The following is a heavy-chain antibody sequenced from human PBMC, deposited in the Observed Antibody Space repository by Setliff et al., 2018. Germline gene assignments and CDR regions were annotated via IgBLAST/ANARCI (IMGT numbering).Heavy chain of an antibody. CDR1: GVSINSTTYY. Sequence: PSETLSLTCNVSGVSINSTTYYWGWIRQPPGKGLEWIGRIYYSGDNYYNASLKSRLTISVDTAQNQFSLRLTSVTAADTAIYYCARTGTYRYFDYWGQGALVTVSS. CDR2: IYYSGDN. D-gene: IGHD1-1*01. CDR3: ARTGTYRYFDY. V-gene: IGHV4-39*01. J-gene: IGHJ4*02.